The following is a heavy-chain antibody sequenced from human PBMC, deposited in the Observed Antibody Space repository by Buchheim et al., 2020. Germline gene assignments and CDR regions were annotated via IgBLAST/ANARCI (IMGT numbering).Heavy chain of an antibody. D-gene: IGHD3-22*01. CDR2: ILYSGST. Sequence: HVQLQESGPGLVKPSETLSLSCAVSGGPISSFYWSWIRQSPGKKLEWVGYILYSGSTTYNPSLKGRVTMSVDTSTNQLSLELTSVTAADTAVYYCARRSESSGYSWYFDLWGRGT. CDR3: ARRSESSGYSWYFDL. CDR1: GGPISSFY. V-gene: IGHV4-59*01. J-gene: IGHJ2*01.